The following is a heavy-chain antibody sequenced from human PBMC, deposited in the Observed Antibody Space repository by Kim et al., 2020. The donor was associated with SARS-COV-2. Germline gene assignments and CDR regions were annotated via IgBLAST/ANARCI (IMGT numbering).Heavy chain of an antibody. CDR1: GGSISSYY. V-gene: IGHV4-59*08. CDR3: ARHERPIAWFGELMGWFDP. CDR2: IYYSGST. J-gene: IGHJ5*02. D-gene: IGHD3-10*01. Sequence: SETLSLTCTVSGGSISSYYWSWIRQPPGKGLEWIGYIYYSGSTNKTPPLKGRVTISVDTSKNQFSLKLSSVTAADTAVYYCARHERPIAWFGELMGWFDPWGQGTLVTVSS.